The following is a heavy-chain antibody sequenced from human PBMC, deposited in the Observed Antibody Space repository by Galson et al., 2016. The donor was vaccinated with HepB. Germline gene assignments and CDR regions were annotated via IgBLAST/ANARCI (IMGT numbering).Heavy chain of an antibody. Sequence: SVKVSCKASGYTFTTYGISWVRQAPGKGLEWMGRISAHNGNTNFAQNFQGRVTMTTDRSATTAYLELRSLTPDDTALYYCARDRKPDDFWTGFEYWGQGTLVTVSS. CDR2: ISAHNGNT. V-gene: IGHV1-18*01. CDR1: GYTFTTYG. CDR3: ARDRKPDDFWTGFEY. D-gene: IGHD3/OR15-3a*01. J-gene: IGHJ4*02.